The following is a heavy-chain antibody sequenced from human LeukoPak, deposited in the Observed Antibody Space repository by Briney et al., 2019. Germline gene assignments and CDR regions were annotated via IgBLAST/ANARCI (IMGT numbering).Heavy chain of an antibody. V-gene: IGHV3-21*01. D-gene: IGHD6-19*01. CDR1: GFTFSSYS. Sequence: PGGSLRLSCAASGFTFSSYSMNWVRQAPGKGLEWVSSISSSSSYIYYTDSLKGRFTISRDNAKNSLYLQMNSLRAEDTAVYYCATQAVAAPGGDYWGQGTLVTVSS. CDR3: ATQAVAAPGGDY. J-gene: IGHJ4*02. CDR2: ISSSSSYI.